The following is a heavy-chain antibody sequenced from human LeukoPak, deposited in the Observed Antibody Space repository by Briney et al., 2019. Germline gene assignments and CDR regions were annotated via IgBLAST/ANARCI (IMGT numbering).Heavy chain of an antibody. CDR2: INPNSGGT. CDR3: ARDGALRFLEWLFPFDP. J-gene: IGHJ5*02. Sequence: ASVKVSCKASGYTFTGYYMHWVRQAPGQGLEWMGWINPNSGGTNYAQKLQGRVTMTRDTSISTAYMELSRLRSDDTAVYYCARDGALRFLEWLFPFDPWGQGTLVTVSS. CDR1: GYTFTGYY. V-gene: IGHV1-2*02. D-gene: IGHD3-3*01.